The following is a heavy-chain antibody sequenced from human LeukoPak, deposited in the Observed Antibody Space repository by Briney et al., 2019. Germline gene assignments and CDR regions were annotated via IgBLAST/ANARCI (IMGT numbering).Heavy chain of an antibody. CDR1: GGSFSGYY. J-gene: IGHJ4*02. CDR3: ARGRRYSSSFFY. V-gene: IGHV4-34*01. CDR2: INHSGST. Sequence: PSETLSLTCAVYGGSFSGYYWNWIRQPPGKGLEWIGEINHSGSTNYNPSLKSRVTISVDTSKNQFSLKLSSVTAADTAVYYCARGRRYSSSFFYWGQGSLVTVSS. D-gene: IGHD6-6*01.